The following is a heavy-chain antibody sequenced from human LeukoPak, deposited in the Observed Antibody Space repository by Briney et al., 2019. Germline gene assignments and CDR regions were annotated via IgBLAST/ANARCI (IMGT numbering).Heavy chain of an antibody. V-gene: IGHV3-23*01. D-gene: IGHD3-10*01. CDR1: GFTFSSYA. Sequence: GGSLRLSCAASGFTFSSYAMNWVRQAPGKGLEWISSISGSGDNTYYADSVKGRFTISRDNSKNTLCLQMNSLRAEDTAVYYCAKAAYGSESYYDPFDYWGQGTLVTVSS. CDR3: AKAAYGSESYYDPFDY. CDR2: ISGSGDNT. J-gene: IGHJ4*02.